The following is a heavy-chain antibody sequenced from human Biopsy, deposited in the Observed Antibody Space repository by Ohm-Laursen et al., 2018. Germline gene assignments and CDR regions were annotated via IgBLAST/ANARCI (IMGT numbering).Heavy chain of an antibody. J-gene: IGHJ4*02. CDR1: GFTVSTTY. CDR3: VRGRAY. CDR2: IYLDVNT. V-gene: IGHV3-53*01. Sequence: SLRLSCSASGFTVSTTYMSWVRKAPGKGLEWVSIIYLDVNTYYTDSVKGRFTISRDNSKNALYLQMNILRLADTAKFYCVRGRAYWGQGTLVTVSS.